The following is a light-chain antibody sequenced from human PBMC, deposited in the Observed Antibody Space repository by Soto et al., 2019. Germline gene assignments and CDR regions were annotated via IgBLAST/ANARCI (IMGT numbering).Light chain of an antibody. CDR2: GAS. CDR1: LSVRSNY. CDR3: QQLNSYPLT. Sequence: VLTQSPDTLSLSPGERATLSCRASLSVRSNYLAWYQQRPGQVPRLLIYGASSRASGIPDRFSGSGSGTDFILTISRLQPEDFATYYCQQLNSYPLTFGGGTKV. J-gene: IGKJ4*01. V-gene: IGKV3D-20*02.